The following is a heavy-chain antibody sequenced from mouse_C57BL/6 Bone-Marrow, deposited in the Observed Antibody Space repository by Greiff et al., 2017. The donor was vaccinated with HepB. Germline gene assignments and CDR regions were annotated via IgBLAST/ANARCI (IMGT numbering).Heavy chain of an antibody. D-gene: IGHD2-3*01. Sequence: EVKLVESGGGLVKPGGSLKLSCAASGFTFSDYGMHWVRQAPEKGLEWVAYISSGSSTIYYADTMKGRFTISRDNAKNTLFLQMTSLRSEDTAMYYCARGYYPYFDYWGQGTTLTVSS. CDR1: GFTFSDYG. V-gene: IGHV5-17*01. CDR2: ISSGSSTI. CDR3: ARGYYPYFDY. J-gene: IGHJ2*01.